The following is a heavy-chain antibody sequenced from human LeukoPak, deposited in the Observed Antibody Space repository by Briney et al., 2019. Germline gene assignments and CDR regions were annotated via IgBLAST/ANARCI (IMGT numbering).Heavy chain of an antibody. CDR2: IYYSGST. CDR1: GGSISSYY. Sequence: SETLSLTCTVSGGSISSYYWSWIRQPPGKGLGWIGYIYYSGSTNYNPSLKSRATISVDTSKNQFSLKLSSVTAADTAVYYCARGYSGYDPFDYWGQGTLVTVSS. D-gene: IGHD5-12*01. CDR3: ARGYSGYDPFDY. V-gene: IGHV4-59*01. J-gene: IGHJ4*02.